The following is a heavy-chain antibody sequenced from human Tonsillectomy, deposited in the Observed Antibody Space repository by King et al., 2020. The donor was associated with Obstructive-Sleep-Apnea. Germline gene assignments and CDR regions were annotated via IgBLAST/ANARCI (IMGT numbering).Heavy chain of an antibody. J-gene: IGHJ4*02. D-gene: IGHD1-26*01. Sequence: HVQLQESGPGLVKPSETLSLTCTVSGGSISTYYWSWIRQPAGKGLEWIGRIYTSGSTNYNPSLKSRVTMSLDTSKNQFSLKLRSVTAADTAIYYCVSAVPPAVGSDSVYFDYWGQGTLVTVSS. CDR3: VSAVPPAVGSDSVYFDY. CDR2: IYTSGST. CDR1: GGSISTYY. V-gene: IGHV4-4*07.